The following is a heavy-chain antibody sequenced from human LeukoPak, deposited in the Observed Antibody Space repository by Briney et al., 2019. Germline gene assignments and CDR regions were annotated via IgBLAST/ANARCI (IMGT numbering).Heavy chain of an antibody. D-gene: IGHD3-16*02. CDR2: ISSSSDYR. V-gene: IGHV3-21*01. Sequence: GGSLRLSCAASGFTFNSHSMNWVRQTPGKGLEWVSSISSSSDYRDYADSVKGRFTISRDNAKNSLYLQMNSLRVEDTAVYYCASRSESDYWGQGALVTVSS. J-gene: IGHJ4*02. CDR1: GFTFNSHS. CDR3: ASRSESDY.